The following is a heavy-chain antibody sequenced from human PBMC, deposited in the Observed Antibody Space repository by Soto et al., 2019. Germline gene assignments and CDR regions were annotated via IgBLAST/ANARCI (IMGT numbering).Heavy chain of an antibody. V-gene: IGHV4-31*03. Sequence: QVQLQESGPGLVKPSQTLSLTCTVSGGSISSGGSYWSWIRQHPGKGMEWIGYIYYSGSTYYNPSLKSRVIISVDTSKNQFSLKLSSVTAADTAVYYCARDGGNPPADYWGQGTMVTVSS. CDR2: IYYSGST. CDR3: ARDGGNPPADY. CDR1: GGSISSGGSY. D-gene: IGHD2-15*01. J-gene: IGHJ4*02.